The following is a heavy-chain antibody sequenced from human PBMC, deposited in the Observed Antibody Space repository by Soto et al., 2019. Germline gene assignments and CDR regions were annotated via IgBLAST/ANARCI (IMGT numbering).Heavy chain of an antibody. CDR3: ATLQLFGELSSYGMDV. Sequence: QVQLPESGPGLVKPSETLSLTCTVSGGSISSYYWSWIRQPPGQGLEWIGYIYYSGSTNYNPSLQSRLTISLDTSKHQFSLKLSAVTAADTAVYYCATLQLFGELSSYGMDVWGQGTTVTVSS. J-gene: IGHJ6*02. D-gene: IGHD3-10*02. CDR2: IYYSGST. V-gene: IGHV4-59*01. CDR1: GGSISSYY.